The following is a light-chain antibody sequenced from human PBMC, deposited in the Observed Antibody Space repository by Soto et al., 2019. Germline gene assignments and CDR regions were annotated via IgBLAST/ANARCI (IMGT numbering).Light chain of an antibody. J-gene: IGKJ5*01. CDR3: QQGYTNPIT. CDR2: IAS. Sequence: DIQMTQSPSSPSASVGDRVTITCRASQSISTNLIWYQQKPGEAPKPLIYIASSLYSGVPSRFSGSGSGTDFTLTITSLQPEDFATYYCQQGYTNPITFGQGTRLEIK. CDR1: QSISTN. V-gene: IGKV1-39*01.